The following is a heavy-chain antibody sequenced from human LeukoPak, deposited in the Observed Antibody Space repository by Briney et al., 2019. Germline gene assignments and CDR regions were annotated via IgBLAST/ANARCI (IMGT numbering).Heavy chain of an antibody. CDR2: ISYDGGNK. CDR3: ARERYCSGVTCYSDAFDT. CDR1: GFTFSSYA. Sequence: PGGSLRLSSAASGFTFSSYAMHWVRQAPGKGLEWVAVISYDGGNKYYADSVKGRFTISRDNSKNTLYLQVNSLRAEDTAVFYCARERYCSGVTCYSDAFDTWGQGTMVTVSS. J-gene: IGHJ3*02. V-gene: IGHV3-30-3*01. D-gene: IGHD2-15*01.